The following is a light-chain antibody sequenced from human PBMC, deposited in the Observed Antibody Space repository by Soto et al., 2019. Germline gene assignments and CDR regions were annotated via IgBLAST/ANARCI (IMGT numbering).Light chain of an antibody. V-gene: IGKV4-1*01. CDR1: QRVSYSSNDEHY. CDR2: WPS. J-gene: IGKJ4*01. Sequence: DIVLTQSPDSLAVSLGERATINCKSSQRVSYSSNDEHYLAWYQQKPGQPPKLLIYWPSNRESGVPDRFSGGGSGTDLTLTISSLQAADVAVYYCQQYYSVPFSFGGGTKVEIK. CDR3: QQYYSVPFS.